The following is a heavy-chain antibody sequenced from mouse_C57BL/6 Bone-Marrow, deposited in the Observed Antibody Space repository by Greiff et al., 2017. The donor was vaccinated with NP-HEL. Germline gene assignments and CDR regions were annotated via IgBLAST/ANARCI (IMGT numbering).Heavy chain of an antibody. V-gene: IGHV6-3*01. CDR3: TGPSPFAY. CDR2: IRLKSDNYAT. CDR1: GFTFSNYW. J-gene: IGHJ3*01. Sequence: VKLVESGGGLVQPGGSMKLSCVASGFTFSNYWMNWVRQSPEKGLEWVAQIRLKSDNYATHYAESVTGRFTISRDDSKSSVYLQMNNLRAEDTVIYYCTGPSPFAYWGQGTLVTVSA.